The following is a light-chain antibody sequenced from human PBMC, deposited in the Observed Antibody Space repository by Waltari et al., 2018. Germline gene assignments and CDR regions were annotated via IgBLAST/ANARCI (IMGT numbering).Light chain of an antibody. CDR3: QQYYSTPPT. J-gene: IGKJ3*01. CDR1: QSVLYSSNNKNY. V-gene: IGKV4-1*01. Sequence: DIVMTQSPDSLAVSLGERATINCKSSQSVLYSSNNKNYLAWYQQKPGQPPKLLISWESTRESGVPDRFSGSGSGTDFTLTISSLQAEDVAVYYCQQYYSTPPTFGPGTKVDIK. CDR2: WES.